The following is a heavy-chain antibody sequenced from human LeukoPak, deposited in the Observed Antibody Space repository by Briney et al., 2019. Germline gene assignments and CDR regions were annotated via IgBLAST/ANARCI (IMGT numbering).Heavy chain of an antibody. J-gene: IGHJ6*02. CDR2: IYYSGST. Sequence: PSETLSLTCTVSGVSISSGGYYWSWIRQHPGKGLEWIGYIYYSGSTYYNPSLKTRVTISVDTSKRQFSLQLSSVTAEDTAVYYCAREGDCSSTSCYYYYGMDVWGQGPTVTVSS. CDR1: GVSISSGGYY. D-gene: IGHD2-2*01. CDR3: AREGDCSSTSCYYYYGMDV. V-gene: IGHV4-31*03.